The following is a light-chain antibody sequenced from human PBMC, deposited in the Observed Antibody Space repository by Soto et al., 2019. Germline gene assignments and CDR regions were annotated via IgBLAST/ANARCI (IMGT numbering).Light chain of an antibody. CDR3: QAYDYSLTASV. CDR1: SSNLGAGYD. J-gene: IGLJ3*02. Sequence: QSVLTQPPSVSGAPGQRVTLSCTGNSSNLGAGYDVHWYKQVPGAAPKLVIFGNRNRPSGVPERFSGSKSGTSASLAITGLPAEDEADYYCQAYDYSLTASVFGGGTKVTVL. CDR2: GNR. V-gene: IGLV1-40*01.